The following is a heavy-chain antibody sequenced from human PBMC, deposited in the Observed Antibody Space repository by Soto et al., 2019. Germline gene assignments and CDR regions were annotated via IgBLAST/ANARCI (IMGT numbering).Heavy chain of an antibody. D-gene: IGHD6-13*01. Sequence: SVTMSLTCPVAGGTIISGGYYWSWISKHPGKGLEWIGYIYYSGSTYYNPSLKSRVTISVDTSKNQFSLKLSSVTAADTAVYYCARERTGYSSSWYSGLDPWGQGTLVTVSS. CDR2: IYYSGST. V-gene: IGHV4-31*03. CDR1: GGTIISGGYY. J-gene: IGHJ5*02. CDR3: ARERTGYSSSWYSGLDP.